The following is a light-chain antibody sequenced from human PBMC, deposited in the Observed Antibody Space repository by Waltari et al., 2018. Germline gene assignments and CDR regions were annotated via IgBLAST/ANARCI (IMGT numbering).Light chain of an antibody. J-gene: IGKJ1*01. V-gene: IGKV3-20*01. CDR1: QSVGRT. Sequence: EIVWTQSPGTLSLSPGERAALSCTASQSVGRTLAWYQQKPVQAPRHLIYGASNRATGIPDRFSGSGSGTDFRLTISGLEPEDVAVYYCQHYVRLPATFGQGTKVEIK. CDR3: QHYVRLPAT. CDR2: GAS.